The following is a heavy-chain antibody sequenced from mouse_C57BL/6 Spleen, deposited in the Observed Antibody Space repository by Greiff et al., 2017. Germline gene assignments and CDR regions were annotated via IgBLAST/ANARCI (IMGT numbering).Heavy chain of an antibody. CDR2: ISSGGSYT. D-gene: IGHD4-1*01. Sequence: EVKLQESGGDLVKPGGSLKLSCAASGFTFSSYGMSWVRQTPDKRLEWVATISSGGSYTYYPDSVKGRFTISRDNAKNTLYLQMSSLKSEDTAMYYCARETGTFFDYWGQGTTLTVSS. J-gene: IGHJ2*01. V-gene: IGHV5-6*01. CDR1: GFTFSSYG. CDR3: ARETGTFFDY.